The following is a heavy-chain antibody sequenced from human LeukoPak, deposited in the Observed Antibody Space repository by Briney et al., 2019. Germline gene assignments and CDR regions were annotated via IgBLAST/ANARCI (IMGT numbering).Heavy chain of an antibody. V-gene: IGHV4-61*02. CDR1: GGSISSGSYY. D-gene: IGHD3-9*01. J-gene: IGHJ6*03. Sequence: PSQTLSLTCTVSGGSISSGSYYWSWIRQPAGKGLEWIGCIYTSGSTNYNPSLKSRVTISVDTSKNQFSLKLSSVTAADTAVYYCARVAYYDILTGSYYYYMDVWGKGTTVTISS. CDR3: ARVAYYDILTGSYYYYMDV. CDR2: IYTSGST.